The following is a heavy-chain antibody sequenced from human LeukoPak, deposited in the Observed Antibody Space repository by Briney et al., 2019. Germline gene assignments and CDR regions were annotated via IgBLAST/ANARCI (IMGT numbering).Heavy chain of an antibody. D-gene: IGHD3-3*01. J-gene: IGHJ4*02. Sequence: SETLSLTCTVSGGSINSGGYYWSWIRQHPGMGLEWIGYIYYSGSTYYNPSLKSRVTISVDTSKNQFSLKLSSVTAADTAVYYCARHHDFWSGYHLDYWGQGTLVTVSS. CDR2: IYYSGST. CDR3: ARHHDFWSGYHLDY. CDR1: GGSINSGGYY. V-gene: IGHV4-39*01.